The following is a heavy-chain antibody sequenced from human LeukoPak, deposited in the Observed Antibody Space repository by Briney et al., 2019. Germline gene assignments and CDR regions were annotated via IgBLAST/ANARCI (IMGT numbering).Heavy chain of an antibody. CDR3: ARDTYDSSGYVDY. D-gene: IGHD3-22*01. CDR1: GFTFSSYW. V-gene: IGHV3-7*01. J-gene: IGHJ4*02. CDR2: IKQDGSEK. Sequence: GGSLRLSCAASGFTFSSYWMSWVRQAPGKGLEWVANIKQDGSEKYYVDSVKGRFTISRDNAKNSLYLQMNSLRAEDKAVYYCARDTYDSSGYVDYWGQGTMVTVSS.